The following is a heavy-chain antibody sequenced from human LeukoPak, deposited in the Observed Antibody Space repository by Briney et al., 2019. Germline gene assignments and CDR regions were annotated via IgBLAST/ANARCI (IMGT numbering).Heavy chain of an antibody. CDR2: ISGDGGST. V-gene: IGHV3-43*02. J-gene: IGHJ4*02. D-gene: IGHD2-15*01. Sequence: GGSPRLTCAASGFTFDDYAMHWVRQAPGKGLEWVSLISGDGGSTYYADSVKGRFTISRDNSKNSLYLQMNSLRTEDTALYYCAKDIQPPMVYCSGGSCYSGGFEYWGQGTLVTVSS. CDR1: GFTFDDYA. CDR3: AKDIQPPMVYCSGGSCYSGGFEY.